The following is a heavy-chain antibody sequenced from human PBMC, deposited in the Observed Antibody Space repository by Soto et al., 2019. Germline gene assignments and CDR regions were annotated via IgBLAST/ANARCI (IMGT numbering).Heavy chain of an antibody. CDR2: IRSKANSYAT. CDR1: GFTFSGSA. Sequence: GGSLRFSCAASGFTFSGSAMHWVRQASGKGLEWVGRIRSKANSYATAYAASVKGRFTISRDDSKNTAYLQMNSLKTEDTAVYYCTRRDCSSTSCSDYWGQGTLVTVSS. V-gene: IGHV3-73*01. J-gene: IGHJ4*02. D-gene: IGHD2-2*01. CDR3: TRRDCSSTSCSDY.